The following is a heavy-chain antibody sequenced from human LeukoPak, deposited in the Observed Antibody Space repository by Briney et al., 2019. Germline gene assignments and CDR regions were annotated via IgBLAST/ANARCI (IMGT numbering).Heavy chain of an antibody. Sequence: PSETLSLTCTVSGGSISYYHWSWIRQPPGKGLEWIAYIYYTGGSTNYNPSLKSRVTISVDTSKNQFSLKLSSVTAADTAVYYCARSSGDYGSGSYYRDFDYWGQGTLVTVSS. CDR3: ARSSGDYGSGSYYRDFDY. CDR2: IYYTGGST. J-gene: IGHJ4*02. V-gene: IGHV4-59*01. D-gene: IGHD3-10*01. CDR1: GGSISYYH.